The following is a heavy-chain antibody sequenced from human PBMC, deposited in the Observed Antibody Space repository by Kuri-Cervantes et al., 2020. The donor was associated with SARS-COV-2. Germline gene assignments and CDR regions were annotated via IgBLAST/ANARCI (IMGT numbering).Heavy chain of an antibody. J-gene: IGHJ6*02. CDR1: GFTFSSYA. CDR2: ISSNGGST. CDR3: AMGQNEVATINYYHYGMDV. V-gene: IGHV3-64*02. Sequence: GESLKISCAASGFTFSSYAMHWVRQAPGKGLEYVSAISSNGGSTYYADSVKGRFTISRDNSKNTLYLQMGSLRAEDTAVYYCAMGQNEVATINYYHYGMDVWGQGTTVTVSS. D-gene: IGHD5-12*01.